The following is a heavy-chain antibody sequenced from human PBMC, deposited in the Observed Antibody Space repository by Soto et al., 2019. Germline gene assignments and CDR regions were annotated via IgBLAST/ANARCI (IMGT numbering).Heavy chain of an antibody. D-gene: IGHD2-15*01. J-gene: IGHJ4*02. CDR2: IYYSGST. CDR3: ALNNLGYCSGGSCQGVDY. CDR1: GGSISSYY. V-gene: IGHV4-59*08. Sequence: SETLSLSCTVSGGSISSYYWSWIRQPPGKGLEWIGYIYYSGSTNYNPSLKSRVTISVDTSKNQFSLKLSSVTAADTAVYYCALNNLGYCSGGSCQGVDYWGQGTLVTVSS.